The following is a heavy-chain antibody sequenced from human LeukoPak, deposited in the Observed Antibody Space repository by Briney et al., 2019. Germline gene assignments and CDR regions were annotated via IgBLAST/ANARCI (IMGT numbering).Heavy chain of an antibody. CDR2: IIPIFGTA. Sequence: GASVKVSCKASGYTFTGYYMHWVRQAPGQGLEWMGGIIPIFGTANYAQKFQGRVTITADESTSTAYMELSSLRSEDTAVYYCARGGGSYYQPSSIHLLGYFQHWGQGTLVTVSS. J-gene: IGHJ1*01. CDR1: GYTFTGYY. CDR3: ARGGGSYYQPSSIHLLGYFQH. V-gene: IGHV1-69*13. D-gene: IGHD1-26*01.